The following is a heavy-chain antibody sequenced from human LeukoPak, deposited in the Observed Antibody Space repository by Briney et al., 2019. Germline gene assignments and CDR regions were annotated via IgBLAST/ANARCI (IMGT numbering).Heavy chain of an antibody. V-gene: IGHV3-7*02. CDR1: GFTFSSYW. CDR3: ARPSGSYWYFDL. CDR2: IKQDGSEK. Sequence: GGSLRLSCAASGFTFSSYWMSWVRQAPGKGLEWVANIKQDGSEKQYVDSVKGRFAISRDNAENSLYLQMNSLKAEDTAVYYCARPSGSYWYFDLWGRGTLVTVSS. D-gene: IGHD1-26*01. J-gene: IGHJ2*01.